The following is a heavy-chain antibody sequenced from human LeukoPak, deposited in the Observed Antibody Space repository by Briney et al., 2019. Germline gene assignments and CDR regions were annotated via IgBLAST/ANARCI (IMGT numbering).Heavy chain of an antibody. J-gene: IGHJ4*02. V-gene: IGHV3-21*01. CDR1: GFTFSSYS. Sequence: PGGSLRLSCAASGFTFSSYSMNWVRQAPGKGLEWVSSISSSSYIYYADSVKGRFTISRDNAKNSLYLQMNSLRAEDTAVYYCARVGPDYGGNLPIDYWGQGTLVTVSS. CDR3: ARVGPDYGGNLPIDY. CDR2: ISSSSYI. D-gene: IGHD4-23*01.